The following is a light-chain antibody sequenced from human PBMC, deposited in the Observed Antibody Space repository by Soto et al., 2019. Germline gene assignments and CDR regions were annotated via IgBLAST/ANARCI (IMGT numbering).Light chain of an antibody. CDR2: EVS. V-gene: IGLV2-14*01. Sequence: QYALTQPASVSGSPGQSITISCTGNSSDVGGYNYVSWYQQHPGKAPKLMIYEVSNRPSGVSNRFSGSKSGNTASLTISGLQAEDEADYYCSSYTSSSHVVFGGGTKLTVL. J-gene: IGLJ2*01. CDR3: SSYTSSSHVV. CDR1: SSDVGGYNY.